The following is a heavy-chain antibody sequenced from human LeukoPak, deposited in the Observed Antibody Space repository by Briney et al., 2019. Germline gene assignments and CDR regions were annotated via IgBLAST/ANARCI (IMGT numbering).Heavy chain of an antibody. Sequence: GRSLRLSCAASGFTFSSYGMHWVRQAPGKGLEWVAVISYDGSNKYYADSVKGRFTISRDNSKNTLYLQMNSLRAEDTAVYYCAKDSLWFGELLRSWAYYFDYWGQGTLVTVSS. CDR2: ISYDGSNK. D-gene: IGHD3-10*01. CDR3: AKDSLWFGELLRSWAYYFDY. J-gene: IGHJ4*02. V-gene: IGHV3-30*18. CDR1: GFTFSSYG.